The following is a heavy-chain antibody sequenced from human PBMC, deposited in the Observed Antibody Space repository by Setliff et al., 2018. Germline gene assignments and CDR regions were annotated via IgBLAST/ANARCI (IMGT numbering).Heavy chain of an antibody. D-gene: IGHD6-19*01. CDR2: IKQDESEK. J-gene: IGHJ4*02. CDR1: GFTFNYW. V-gene: IGHV3-7*01. CDR3: ATSDWYAAFDH. Sequence: GGSLRLSCAASGFTFNYWINWVRQAPGKGLEWVANIKQDESEKHYVGSVKGRFTISRDNARNSVYLQMNSLRAEDAAVYYCATSDWYAAFDHWGQGTLVTVSS.